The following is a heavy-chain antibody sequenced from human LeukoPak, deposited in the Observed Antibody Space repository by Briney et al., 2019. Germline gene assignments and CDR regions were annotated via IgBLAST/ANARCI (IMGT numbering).Heavy chain of an antibody. J-gene: IGHJ4*02. V-gene: IGHV3-48*03. CDR3: ARRYCSSASCLFDY. D-gene: IGHD2-2*01. Sequence: PGGSLRLSCAASGFTFNTYEMSWVRQAPGKGLEWVSCVSSSGTTMYHADSVKGRFTISRDNAKNSLHLQMNSLRAEDTAVYYCARRYCSSASCLFDYWGQGTLVTVSS. CDR2: VSSSGTTM. CDR1: GFTFNTYE.